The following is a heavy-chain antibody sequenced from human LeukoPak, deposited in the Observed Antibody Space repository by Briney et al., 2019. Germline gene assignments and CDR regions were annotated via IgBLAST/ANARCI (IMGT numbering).Heavy chain of an antibody. Sequence: ASVKVSCKASGCTFTSYDINWVRQATGQGLEWMGWMNPNSGNTGYAQKFQGRVTMTRNTSISTAYMELSSLRSEDTAVYYCARDSDIVAVTEPPYWGQGTLVTVSS. D-gene: IGHD5-12*01. CDR1: GCTFTSYD. V-gene: IGHV1-8*01. J-gene: IGHJ4*02. CDR3: ARDSDIVAVTEPPY. CDR2: MNPNSGNT.